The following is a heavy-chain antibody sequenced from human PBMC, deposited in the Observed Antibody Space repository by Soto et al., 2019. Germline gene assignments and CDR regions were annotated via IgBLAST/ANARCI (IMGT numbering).Heavy chain of an antibody. CDR2: IHYSGST. J-gene: IGHJ4*02. D-gene: IGHD3-3*02. CDR1: GGSIISNY. V-gene: IGHV4-59*01. CDR3: ARGGGAGIEGGIFDFDY. Sequence: SETLSLTCTVSGGSIISNYWSWIRQPPGKRLEWIGSIHYSGSTNYNPSLRSRVTISVDTSKNQFSLKLSSVTAADTAVYYCARGGGAGIEGGIFDFDYWGQGTLVTVSS.